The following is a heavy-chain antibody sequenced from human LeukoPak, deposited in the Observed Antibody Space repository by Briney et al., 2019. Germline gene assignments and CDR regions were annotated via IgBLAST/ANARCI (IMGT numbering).Heavy chain of an antibody. CDR3: ARRPYDMDNWFDP. J-gene: IGHJ5*02. V-gene: IGHV4-38-2*02. D-gene: IGHD3-9*01. CDR1: GFSISSDYY. Sequence: PSETLSLTCTVSGFSISSDYYWGWIRQPPGKGLEWLGSVSHSGITYYNSSLNSRVTISVDTSKNHFSLTVNSVTAADTAVYYCARRPYDMDNWFDPWGQGTLVTVSS. CDR2: VSHSGIT.